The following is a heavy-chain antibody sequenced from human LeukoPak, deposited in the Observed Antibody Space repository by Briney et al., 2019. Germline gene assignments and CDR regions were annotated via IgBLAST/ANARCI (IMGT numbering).Heavy chain of an antibody. J-gene: IGHJ4*02. CDR2: IYYSGST. D-gene: IGHD3-16*01. V-gene: IGHV4-59*01. CDR1: GASISSYY. CDR3: ARGVGSLFDY. Sequence: SETLSLTCTVSGASISSYYWSWIRQPPGKGLEWIGYIYYSGSTNYNPSLKSRVTISVDASKNQFSLKLSSVAAADTAVYYCARGVGSLFDYWGQGTLVTVSS.